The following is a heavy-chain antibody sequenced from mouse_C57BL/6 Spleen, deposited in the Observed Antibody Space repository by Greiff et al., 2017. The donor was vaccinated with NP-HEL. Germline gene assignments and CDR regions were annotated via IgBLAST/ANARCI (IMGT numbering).Heavy chain of an antibody. J-gene: IGHJ3*01. CDR1: GYTFTSYW. CDR2: IDPSDSYT. Sequence: QVQLQQSGAELVKPGASVKLSCKASGYTFTSYWMQWVKQRPGQGLEWIGEIDPSDSYTNYNQKFKGKATLTVDTSSSTAYMQLSSLTSEDSAVYYCARWGSSGYWFAYWGQGTLVTVSA. CDR3: ARWGSSGYWFAY. D-gene: IGHD3-2*02. V-gene: IGHV1-50*01.